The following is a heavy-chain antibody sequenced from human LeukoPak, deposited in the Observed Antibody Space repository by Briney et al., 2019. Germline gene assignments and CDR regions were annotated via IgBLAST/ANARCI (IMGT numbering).Heavy chain of an antibody. V-gene: IGHV4-39*01. CDR2: FYESGDA. Sequence: SETLSLTCSVSGDSISSRSYYWGWIRQSPGKGLDYIGSFYESGDAYYNPSLKSRLTISGDTSKNQFYLKLTSVTVADTAVYYCARHPLEFEYTSGPTPLSSYFDNWGQGTLVTVAS. D-gene: IGHD1-1*01. CDR1: GDSISSRSYY. J-gene: IGHJ4*02. CDR3: ARHPLEFEYTSGPTPLSSYFDN.